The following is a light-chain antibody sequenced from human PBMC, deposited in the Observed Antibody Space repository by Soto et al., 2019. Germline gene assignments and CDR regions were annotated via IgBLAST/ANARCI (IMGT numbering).Light chain of an antibody. V-gene: IGLV1-47*01. Sequence: QSVLTQPPSASGTPGQRVTISCSGSSSNIGSNYVYWYQQLPGTAPKLLIYRNNQRPSGVPDRFSGSKSGTSASLAISGRRSEDEADYYCAACDDSLSGRLFGGGTKLTVL. CDR2: RNN. CDR1: SSNIGSNY. J-gene: IGLJ3*02. CDR3: AACDDSLSGRL.